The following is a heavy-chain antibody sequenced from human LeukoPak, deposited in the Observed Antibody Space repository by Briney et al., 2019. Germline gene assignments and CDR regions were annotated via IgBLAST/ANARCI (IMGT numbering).Heavy chain of an antibody. Sequence: PGGSLRLSCAASGFTFSSYAMSWVRQAPGKGLEWVSAISGSGGSTYYADSVKGRFTISRDNSKNTLYLQMSSLRAEDTAVYYCAKRDVEMATIKSSFDYWGQGTLVTVSS. CDR3: AKRDVEMATIKSSFDY. CDR1: GFTFSSYA. CDR2: ISGSGGST. V-gene: IGHV3-23*01. D-gene: IGHD5-24*01. J-gene: IGHJ4*02.